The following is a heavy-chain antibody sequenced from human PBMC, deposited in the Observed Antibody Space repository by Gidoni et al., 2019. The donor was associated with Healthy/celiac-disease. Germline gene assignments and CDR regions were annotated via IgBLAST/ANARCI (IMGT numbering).Heavy chain of an antibody. D-gene: IGHD6-19*01. CDR3: ARDPDIAVAGFDY. Sequence: QVQLVESGGGVVQPGRSLRLPCAASGFTFSSYGMHWVRQAPGKGLEWVAVLWYDGSNKYYADSVKGRFTISRDNSKNTLYLQMNSLRAEDTAVYYCARDPDIAVAGFDYWGQGTLVTVSS. CDR1: GFTFSSYG. CDR2: LWYDGSNK. V-gene: IGHV3-33*01. J-gene: IGHJ4*02.